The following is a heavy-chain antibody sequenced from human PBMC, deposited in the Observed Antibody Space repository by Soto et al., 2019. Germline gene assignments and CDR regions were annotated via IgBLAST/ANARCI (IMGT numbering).Heavy chain of an antibody. CDR1: GYHFANYW. CDR2: IYPADSET. D-gene: IGHD2-21*02. Sequence: GESLKISCKTSGYHFANYWIAWVRQMPGKGLEWMGIIYPADSETRYSPSFQGHVTISVDRSTTTAYLQWSNLRASDTAIYYCATHAGLTSRSWLDPWGQGTLVTVSS. CDR3: ATHAGLTSRSWLDP. J-gene: IGHJ5*02. V-gene: IGHV5-51*01.